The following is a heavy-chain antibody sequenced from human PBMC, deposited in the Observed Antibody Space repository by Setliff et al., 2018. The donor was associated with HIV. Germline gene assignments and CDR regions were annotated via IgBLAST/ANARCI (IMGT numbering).Heavy chain of an antibody. CDR2: INYSGGT. V-gene: IGHV4-34*01. D-gene: IGHD6-19*01. J-gene: IGHJ4*02. CDR3: ARGRGWYGY. Sequence: SETLSLTCAVYSGSFSAYYWSWIRQPPGKGLEWIGEINYSGGTNYIPSLKSRVTISVDTSKNQFSLKLSSVSAADTAVYYCARGRGWYGYWGQGTVVTVSS. CDR1: SGSFSAYY.